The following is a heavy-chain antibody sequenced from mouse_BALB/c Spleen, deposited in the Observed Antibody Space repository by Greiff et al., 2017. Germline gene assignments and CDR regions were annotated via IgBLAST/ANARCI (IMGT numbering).Heavy chain of an antibody. V-gene: IGHV5-6-4*01. J-gene: IGHJ1*01. CDR3: TRDSGNWGYFDV. D-gene: IGHD2-1*01. CDR1: GFTFSSYT. CDR2: ISSGGSYT. Sequence: EVKLVESGGGLVKPGGSLKLSCAASGFTFSSYTMSWVRQTPEKRLEWVATISSGGSYTYYPDSVKGRFTISRDNAKYTLYLQMSSLKSEDTAMYYCTRDSGNWGYFDVWGAGTTVTVSS.